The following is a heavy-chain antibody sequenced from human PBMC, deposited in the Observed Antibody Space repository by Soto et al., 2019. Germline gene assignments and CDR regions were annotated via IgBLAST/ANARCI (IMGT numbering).Heavy chain of an antibody. V-gene: IGHV3-23*01. CDR1: GFTFSSYA. D-gene: IGHD3-3*01. J-gene: IGHJ5*02. CDR2: ISGSGGST. Sequence: EVQLLESGGGLVQPGGSLRLSCAASGFTFSSYAMSWVRQAPGKGLEWVSAISGSGGSTYYADSVKGRFTISRDNSKNTLYLQMNSLRAEDTAVYYYAKLTKGDTKQRFLEWSGVFDPWGQGTLVTVSS. CDR3: AKLTKGDTKQRFLEWSGVFDP.